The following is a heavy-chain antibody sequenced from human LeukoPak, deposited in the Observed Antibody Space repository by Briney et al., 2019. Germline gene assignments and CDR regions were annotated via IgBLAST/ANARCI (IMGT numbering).Heavy chain of an antibody. CDR3: ARAGKTDAFDI. CDR2: ILYDGSNK. CDR1: GFTFSSYA. J-gene: IGHJ3*02. Sequence: PGRSLRLSCAASGFTFSSYAMHWVRQAPGKGLEWVAVILYDGSNKYYADSVKGRFTISRDNSKNTLYLQMNSLRAEDTAVYYCARAGKTDAFDIWGQGTMVTVSS. V-gene: IGHV3-30*04. D-gene: IGHD6-19*01.